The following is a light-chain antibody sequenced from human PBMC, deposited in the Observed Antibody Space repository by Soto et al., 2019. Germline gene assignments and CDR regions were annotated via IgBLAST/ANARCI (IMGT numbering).Light chain of an antibody. J-gene: IGLJ3*02. V-gene: IGLV2-14*01. Sequence: QSALTQPASVSGSPGQSITISCTGTSSDVGGYNYVSWYQQHPGKAPKLMIYEVSNRPSGVSNRFSGSKSGNTASLTISGLQAEDEAEYSCSSYTSSNTWVFGGGTQLTVL. CDR1: SSDVGGYNY. CDR2: EVS. CDR3: SSYTSSNTWV.